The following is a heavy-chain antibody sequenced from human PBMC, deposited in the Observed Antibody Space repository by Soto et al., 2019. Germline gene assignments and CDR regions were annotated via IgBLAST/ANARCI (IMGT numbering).Heavy chain of an antibody. D-gene: IGHD6-19*01. CDR2: ISTSGTT. V-gene: IGHV4-4*07. Sequence: QVQLQESGPGLVEPSETLSLTCTVSGASISSYFWTWIRQPAGKGLDWIGRISTSGTTNYNPSLKSRITIPADTPKNHSSLNLSSVTAADTAVYYCAREAGPDRWFDPWGQGTLVTVSS. J-gene: IGHJ5*02. CDR3: AREAGPDRWFDP. CDR1: GASISSYF.